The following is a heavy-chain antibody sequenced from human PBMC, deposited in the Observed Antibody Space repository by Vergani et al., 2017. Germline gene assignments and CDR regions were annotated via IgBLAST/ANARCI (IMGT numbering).Heavy chain of an antibody. CDR2: IFSNDEK. CDR1: GFSLSTSGVG. V-gene: IGHV2-26*01. D-gene: IGHD3-22*01. J-gene: IGHJ2*01. CDR3: ARIRGYYDSSGYLDWYFDL. Sequence: QITLKESGPTLVKPTQTLTLTCTFSGFSLSTSGVGVGWIRQPPGKALEWLAHIFSNDEKSYSTSLKSRLTISKDTSKSQVVLTMTNMDPVDTATYYCARIRGYYDSSGYLDWYFDLWGRGTLVTVSS.